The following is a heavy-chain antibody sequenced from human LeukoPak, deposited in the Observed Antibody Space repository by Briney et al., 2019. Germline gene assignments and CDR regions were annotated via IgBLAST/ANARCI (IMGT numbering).Heavy chain of an antibody. J-gene: IGHJ4*02. CDR3: ARDRRDGYNLYYFDL. V-gene: IGHV4-61*02. D-gene: IGHD5-24*01. CDR2: IYISGST. CDR1: GGSTSSVSYY. Sequence: SLSLTCTVSGGSTSSVSYYWSWIRHPAWKGLEWIGLIYISGSTNYNSSLKRRFPISVATSKNHFSLKLRPVTPAATPTYHCARDRRDGYNLYYFDLWGQGTLVTVSS.